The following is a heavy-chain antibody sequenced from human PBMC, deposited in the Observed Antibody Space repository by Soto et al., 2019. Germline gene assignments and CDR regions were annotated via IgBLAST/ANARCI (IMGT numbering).Heavy chain of an antibody. CDR2: ISGNGGST. CDR1: GFTLSSHA. CDR3: ANPLRDQLLCVFDI. Sequence: EVQLLESGGVLVQPGGSLRLSCAASGFTLSSHAMSWVLQAPGKGLEWVSGISGNGGSTYYADSVKGRFTISRDNSQNTLYLLMNSLRAEDTAAYYWANPLRDQLLCVFDIWGQGTMVTVSS. D-gene: IGHD2-2*01. J-gene: IGHJ3*02. V-gene: IGHV3-23*01.